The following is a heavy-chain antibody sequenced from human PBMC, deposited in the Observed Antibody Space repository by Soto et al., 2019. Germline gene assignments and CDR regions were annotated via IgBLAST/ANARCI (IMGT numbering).Heavy chain of an antibody. CDR1: GGSISSGDYY. CDR3: ARDLYLRYWFDT. CDR2: IYYSGST. V-gene: IGHV4-30-4*01. D-gene: IGHD3-16*02. J-gene: IGHJ5*02. Sequence: SEALSLTCTVSGGSISSGDYYWSWIRQPPGKGLEWIGYIYYSGSTYYNPSLKSRVTISVDTSKNQFSLKLSSVTAADTAVYYCARDLYLRYWFDTWGQGTLVTVSS.